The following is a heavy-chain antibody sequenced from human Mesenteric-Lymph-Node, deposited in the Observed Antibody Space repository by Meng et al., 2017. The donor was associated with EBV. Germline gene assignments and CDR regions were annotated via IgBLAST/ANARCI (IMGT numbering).Heavy chain of an antibody. CDR1: GGSISRGGYY. J-gene: IGHJ4*02. D-gene: IGHD3-10*01. V-gene: IGHV4-30-4*01. CDR2: MYSSGST. CDR3: ARGAYEGSGSKFAD. Sequence: GQPKGSGPGMVKPSQSLSLTCAGSGGSISRGGYYWTWIRQPPGKGLEWIGYMYSSGSTYYNPSLESRFAMSLDTYKNQFSLRLTSVTAADTALYYCARGAYEGSGSKFADWGQGTLVTVSS.